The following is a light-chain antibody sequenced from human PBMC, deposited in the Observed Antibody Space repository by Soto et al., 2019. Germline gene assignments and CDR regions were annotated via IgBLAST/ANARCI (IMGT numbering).Light chain of an antibody. CDR1: NIGSKN. V-gene: IGLV3-9*01. CDR2: RDS. J-gene: IGLJ2*01. CDR3: QVWDSSTARVV. Sequence: SYELTQPLSVSVALGQTARITCGGNNIGSKNVHWYQQKPGQAPVLVIYRDSNRPSGIPERFSGSNSGNTATLTSSRAPAGDEADDYCQVWDSSTARVVFGGGTKLTVL.